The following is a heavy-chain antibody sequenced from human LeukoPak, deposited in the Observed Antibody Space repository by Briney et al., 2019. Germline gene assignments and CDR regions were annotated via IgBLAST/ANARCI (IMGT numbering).Heavy chain of an antibody. Sequence: GGSLRLSCVASGFTFSSSRMSWVRQAPGKGLEWVANIKQEGSEKYCVDSVKGRFTISRDNAKNSLYLQMNSLRAEDTAVYYCAREAGIPPSTQQWPTSVDYWGQGTLVTVSS. CDR3: AREAGIPPSTQQWPTSVDY. CDR2: IKQEGSEK. D-gene: IGHD5-18*01. CDR1: GFTFSSSR. V-gene: IGHV3-7*05. J-gene: IGHJ4*02.